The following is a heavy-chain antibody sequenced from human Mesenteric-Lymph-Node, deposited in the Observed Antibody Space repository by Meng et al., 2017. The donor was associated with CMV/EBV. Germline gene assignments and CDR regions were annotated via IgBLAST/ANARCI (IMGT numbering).Heavy chain of an antibody. Sequence: ASVKVSCKASGYTFTGYYMHWVRQAPGQGLEWMGWINPNSGGTNYAQKFQGRVTMTRNTSISTAYMELSSLRSEDTAVYYCARGRILTGYQHHPDAFDIWGQGTMVTVSS. J-gene: IGHJ3*02. CDR1: GYTFTGYY. D-gene: IGHD3-9*01. V-gene: IGHV1-2*02. CDR2: INPNSGGT. CDR3: ARGRILTGYQHHPDAFDI.